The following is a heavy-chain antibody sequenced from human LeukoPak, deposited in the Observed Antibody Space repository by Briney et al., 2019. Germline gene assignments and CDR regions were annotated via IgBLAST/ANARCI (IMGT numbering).Heavy chain of an antibody. CDR2: ISSNGGST. Sequence: GGSLRLSCAASGFTFSSYAMHWVRQAPGKGLEYVSAISSNGGSTYYANSVKGRFTISRDNSKNTLYLQMGSLRAEDTAVYYCARAAWTYYDFWSGYSGAFDIWGQGTMVTVSS. CDR1: GFTFSSYA. D-gene: IGHD3-3*01. CDR3: ARAAWTYYDFWSGYSGAFDI. J-gene: IGHJ3*02. V-gene: IGHV3-64*01.